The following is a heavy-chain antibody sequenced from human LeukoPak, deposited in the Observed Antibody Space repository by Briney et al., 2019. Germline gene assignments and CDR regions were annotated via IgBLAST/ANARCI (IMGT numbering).Heavy chain of an antibody. J-gene: IGHJ5*01. D-gene: IGHD2-15*01. CDR2: IYHSGST. CDR1: GYSISSGYY. Sequence: SETLSLTCSVSGYSISSGYYWGWIRQPPGKGLEWIGTIYHSGSTYYNPSLKSRVTVSVDTSKNQFSLRLTSVTAADTAVYYCARLSGIYCDRGSCFDYFDSWGQGTLVTVSS. V-gene: IGHV4-38-2*01. CDR3: ARLSGIYCDRGSCFDYFDS.